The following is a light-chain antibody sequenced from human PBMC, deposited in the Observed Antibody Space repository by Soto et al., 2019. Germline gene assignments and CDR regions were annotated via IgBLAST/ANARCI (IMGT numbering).Light chain of an antibody. CDR3: AAWDDSLNGVL. CDR2: SDN. J-gene: IGLJ2*01. CDR1: FSNIGSNT. Sequence: QSVLTQPPSASGTPGQRVTNSCSGSFSNIGSNTVNWYQHLPGTAPRLLIYSDNQRPSGVPDRFSGSKSGTSASLAISGLQSEDEADYYCAAWDDSLNGVLFGGGTKLTVL. V-gene: IGLV1-44*01.